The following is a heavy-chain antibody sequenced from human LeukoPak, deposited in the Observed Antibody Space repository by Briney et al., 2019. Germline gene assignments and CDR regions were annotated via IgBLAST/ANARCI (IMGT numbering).Heavy chain of an antibody. Sequence: SETLSLTCTVSGGSISSYYWSWIRQPPGKGLEWIGYIYYSGSTNYNPSLKSRVTISVDTSKNQFSLNLSSVTAADTAVYYCARVGIVVVTSIYWYFDLWGRGTLVTFSS. J-gene: IGHJ2*01. D-gene: IGHD2-21*02. CDR1: GGSISSYY. CDR2: IYYSGST. CDR3: ARVGIVVVTSIYWYFDL. V-gene: IGHV4-59*12.